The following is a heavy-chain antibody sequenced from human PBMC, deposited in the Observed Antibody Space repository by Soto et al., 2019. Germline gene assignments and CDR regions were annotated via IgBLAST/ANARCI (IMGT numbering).Heavy chain of an antibody. CDR1: GYSFTSYW. CDR3: ARLTMIVVDTHPPYGMDV. CDR2: IYPGDSDT. Sequence: GESLKISCKGSGYSFTSYWIGWVRQMPGKGLEWMGIIYPGDSDTRYSPSFQGQVTISADKSISTAYLQWSSLKASDTAMYYCARLTMIVVDTHPPYGMDVWGQRTTVTVSS. J-gene: IGHJ6*02. V-gene: IGHV5-51*01. D-gene: IGHD3-22*01.